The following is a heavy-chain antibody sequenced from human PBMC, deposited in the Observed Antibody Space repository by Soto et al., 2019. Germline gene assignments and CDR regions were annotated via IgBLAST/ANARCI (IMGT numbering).Heavy chain of an antibody. Sequence: ASVKVSCKASGYTSTSYGISWVRQAPGQGLEWMGWISAYNGNTNYAQKLQGRVTMTTDTSTSTAYMELRSLRSDDTAVYYCARVVSGSGGYYGYDDAFDIWGQGTMVTVSS. CDR2: ISAYNGNT. V-gene: IGHV1-18*04. CDR1: GYTSTSYG. J-gene: IGHJ3*02. CDR3: ARVVSGSGGYYGYDDAFDI. D-gene: IGHD3-10*01.